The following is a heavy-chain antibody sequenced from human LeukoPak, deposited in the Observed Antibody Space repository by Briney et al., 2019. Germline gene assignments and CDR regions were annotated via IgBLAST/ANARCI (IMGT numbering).Heavy chain of an antibody. Sequence: GASVKVSCKASGYTFTSYGISWVRQAPGQGLEWMGWINTNTGNPTYAQGFTGRFVFSLDTSVSTAYLQISSLKAEDTAVYYCARVVVPAAKGYAFDIWGQGTMVTVSS. V-gene: IGHV7-4-1*02. J-gene: IGHJ3*02. CDR1: GYTFTSYG. CDR3: ARVVVPAAKGYAFDI. D-gene: IGHD2-2*01. CDR2: INTNTGNP.